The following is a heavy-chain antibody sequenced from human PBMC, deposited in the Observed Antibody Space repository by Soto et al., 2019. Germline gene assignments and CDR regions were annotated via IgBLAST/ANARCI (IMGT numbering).Heavy chain of an antibody. J-gene: IGHJ4*02. D-gene: IGHD2-15*01. CDR3: AKNNCSGGSCCFDY. CDR1: GFTFSSYA. CDR2: ISGSGGST. Sequence: GGSLRLSCASSGFTFSSYAMSWVRQAPGKGLEWVSAISGSGGSTYYADSVKGRFTISRDNSKNTLYLQMNSLRAEDTAVYYCAKNNCSGGSCCFDYWGQGTLVTVSS. V-gene: IGHV3-23*01.